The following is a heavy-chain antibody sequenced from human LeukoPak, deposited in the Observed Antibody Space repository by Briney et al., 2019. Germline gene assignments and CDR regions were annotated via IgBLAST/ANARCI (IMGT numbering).Heavy chain of an antibody. CDR1: GFTFSSYA. D-gene: IGHD6-19*01. V-gene: IGHV3-23*01. Sequence: QPGGSLRLSCAASGFTFSSYAMSWVRQAPGKGLEWVSAISGSGGSTYYADSVKGRFTISRDNSKNTLYLQMNSLRAEDTAVYYCASGIAVAGNFDYWGQGTLVTVSS. CDR2: ISGSGGST. J-gene: IGHJ4*02. CDR3: ASGIAVAGNFDY.